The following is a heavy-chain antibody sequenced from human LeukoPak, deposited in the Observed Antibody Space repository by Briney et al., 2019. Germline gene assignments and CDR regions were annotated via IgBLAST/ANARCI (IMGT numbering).Heavy chain of an antibody. D-gene: IGHD3-22*01. V-gene: IGHV3-7*01. J-gene: IGHJ3*02. Sequence: SGGSLRLSCAASGFTFNRYWMSWVRQAPGKELQWVANIKQDGSAKYYVDSVKGRFTISRDNAKNSLFLQMDRLRVEDTAVYYCANDNHYDNTGYWADDAFDIWGQGTMVTVSS. CDR2: IKQDGSAK. CDR1: GFTFNRYW. CDR3: ANDNHYDNTGYWADDAFDI.